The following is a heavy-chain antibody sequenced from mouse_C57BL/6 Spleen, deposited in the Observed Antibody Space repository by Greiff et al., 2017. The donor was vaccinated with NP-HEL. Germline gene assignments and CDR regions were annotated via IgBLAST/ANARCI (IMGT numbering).Heavy chain of an antibody. CDR1: GYTFTDYY. CDR2: INPNNGGT. V-gene: IGHV1-26*01. D-gene: IGHD1-1*01. Sequence: VQLQQSGPELVKPGASVKISCKASGYTFTDYYMNWVKQSHGKSLEWIGDINPNNGGTSYNQKFKGKATLTVDKSSSTAYMELRSLTSEDSAVYYCARVLRRAMDYWGQGTSVTVSS. J-gene: IGHJ4*01. CDR3: ARVLRRAMDY.